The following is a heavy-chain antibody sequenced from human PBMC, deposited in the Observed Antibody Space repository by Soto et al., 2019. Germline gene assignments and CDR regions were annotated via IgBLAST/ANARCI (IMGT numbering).Heavy chain of an antibody. Sequence: EVQLVQSGAEVKKPGESLRISCKGSGYSFTSYWISWVRQMPGKGLEWMGRIDPSDSYTNYSPSFHGHVTISADKSISSAYRQLSWLKASDTAMYDCARLAMVRGVPTSGMAVWGQGTTVTVSS. CDR2: IDPSDSYT. J-gene: IGHJ6*02. CDR3: ARLAMVRGVPTSGMAV. CDR1: GYSFTSYW. V-gene: IGHV5-10-1*01. D-gene: IGHD3-10*01.